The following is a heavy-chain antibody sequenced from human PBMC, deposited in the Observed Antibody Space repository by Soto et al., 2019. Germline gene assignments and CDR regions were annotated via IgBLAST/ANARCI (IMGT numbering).Heavy chain of an antibody. Sequence: EVQLVESGGDLVQPGGSLRLSCAASGFSFSLTSMTWVRQAPGKGLERAALIKPDGSDKYYEGSVMGRFTIYRDNARNTVYLQMDSLRVEDTAVYYCARRNGQAGGCGDCWGQGTLVTVSS. D-gene: IGHD2-8*01. CDR1: GFSFSLTS. J-gene: IGHJ4*02. CDR3: ARRNGQAGGCGDC. CDR2: IKPDGSDK. V-gene: IGHV3-7*01.